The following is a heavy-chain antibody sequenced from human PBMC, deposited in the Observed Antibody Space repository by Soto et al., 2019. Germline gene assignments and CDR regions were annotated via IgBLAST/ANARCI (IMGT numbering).Heavy chain of an antibody. CDR3: ARTVARFYFDY. CDR1: GGSISSGGYY. V-gene: IGHV4-39*01. Sequence: SETLSLTCTVSGGSISSGGYYWAWIRQHPGKGLEWIGNIYYGGSTYYNPPLKSRATISVDTSKNQFSLRLSSLTAADTAVYYCARTVARFYFDYWGQGTLVTVSS. J-gene: IGHJ4*02. D-gene: IGHD6-19*01. CDR2: IYYGGST.